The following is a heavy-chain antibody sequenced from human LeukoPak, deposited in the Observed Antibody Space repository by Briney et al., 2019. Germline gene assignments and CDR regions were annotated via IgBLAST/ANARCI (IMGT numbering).Heavy chain of an antibody. CDR1: GGSISSYY. J-gene: IGHJ4*02. CDR3: ARNRDGYNSFDY. Sequence: SETLSLTCTVSGGSISSYYWSWIRQPPGKGLEWIGYIYYSGSTNYSPSLKSRVTISVDTSKNHFSLKLSSVTAADTAVYYCARNRDGYNSFDYWGQGTLVTVSS. V-gene: IGHV4-59*12. D-gene: IGHD5-24*01. CDR2: IYYSGST.